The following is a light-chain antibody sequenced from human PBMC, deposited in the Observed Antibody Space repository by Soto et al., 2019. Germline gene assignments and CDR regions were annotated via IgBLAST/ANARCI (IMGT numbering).Light chain of an antibody. CDR1: QSMSRY. J-gene: IGKJ1*01. CDR2: AAS. V-gene: IGKV1-39*01. Sequence: DIQMTQSPSSLSASVGDRVTITCRASQSMSRYLNWYQQKPGKAPKLLIYAASSLQSGVPSRFSGSGSGTAFTLTISSLQPEDFANYYCQQSYSTPWTFGQGTKVELK. CDR3: QQSYSTPWT.